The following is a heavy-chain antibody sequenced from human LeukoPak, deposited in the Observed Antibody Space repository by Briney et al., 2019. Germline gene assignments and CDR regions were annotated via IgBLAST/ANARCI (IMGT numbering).Heavy chain of an antibody. Sequence: GGFLRLSCAASGLTFRKYGMGWVRRAPGKGLEWLSSISSDSSYIFYADSVKGRFTITRDNARNSLFLQMNSLRAEDTAVYSCMRVGMNIHAMDVWGQGTTVIVSS. CDR1: GLTFRKYG. CDR3: MRVGMNIHAMDV. J-gene: IGHJ6*02. D-gene: IGHD2/OR15-2a*01. CDR2: ISSDSSYI. V-gene: IGHV3-21*01.